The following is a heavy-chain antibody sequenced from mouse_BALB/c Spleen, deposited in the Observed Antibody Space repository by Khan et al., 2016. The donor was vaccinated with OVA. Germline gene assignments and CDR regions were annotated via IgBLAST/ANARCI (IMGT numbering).Heavy chain of an antibody. D-gene: IGHD2-2*01. Sequence: VQLKQSGPELMKPGASVKISCKASGYSFTSYYIHWVKQSHGKSLEWIGYIDPFTGGTSYNPKFKGKATLTVDKSSSTAYMHLSSLTSDDSAVYYCARHGYVAWFAYWGQGTLVTVSA. CDR3: ARHGYVAWFAY. CDR2: IDPFTGGT. V-gene: IGHV1S135*01. CDR1: GYSFTSYY. J-gene: IGHJ3*01.